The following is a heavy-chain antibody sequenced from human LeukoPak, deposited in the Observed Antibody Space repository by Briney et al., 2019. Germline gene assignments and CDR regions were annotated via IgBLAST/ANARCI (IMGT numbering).Heavy chain of an antibody. J-gene: IGHJ4*02. D-gene: IGHD3-22*01. V-gene: IGHV4-30-4*01. CDR3: ASFYDSSGYYDY. CDR2: IYYSGST. Sequence: PSETLSLTCTVSGGSISSGDYYWSWIRQPPGKGLEWIGYIYYSGSTYYNPSLKSRSTISVDTSKNQFSLKLSSVPAADTAVYYCASFYDSSGYYDYWGQGTLVTVSS. CDR1: GGSISSGDYY.